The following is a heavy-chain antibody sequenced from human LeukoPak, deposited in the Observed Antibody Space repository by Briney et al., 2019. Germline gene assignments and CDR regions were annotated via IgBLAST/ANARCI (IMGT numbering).Heavy chain of an antibody. CDR3: ARQGYGGNPQGAADY. CDR1: GYTFTSYD. V-gene: IGHV1-18*01. D-gene: IGHD4-23*01. J-gene: IGHJ4*02. Sequence: ASVKVSCKASGYTFTSYDINWVRQAPGQGLEWMGWISTYSGSTNYAQKLQGRVTMTTDTSTSTAYVELRSLSSDDTAVYYCARQGYGGNPQGAADYWGQGTLVTVSS. CDR2: ISTYSGST.